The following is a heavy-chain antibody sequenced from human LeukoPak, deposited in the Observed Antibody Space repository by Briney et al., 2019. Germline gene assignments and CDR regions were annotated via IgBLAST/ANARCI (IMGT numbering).Heavy chain of an antibody. CDR1: GGTFSSYA. J-gene: IGHJ4*02. CDR2: IIPILGIA. Sequence: ASVKVSCKASGGTFSSYAISWVRQAPGQGLERMGRIIPILGIANYAQKFQGRVTITADKSTSTAYMELSSLRSEDTAVYYCARDHDYYDSSGPMVYWGQGTLVTVSS. V-gene: IGHV1-69*04. D-gene: IGHD3-22*01. CDR3: ARDHDYYDSSGPMVY.